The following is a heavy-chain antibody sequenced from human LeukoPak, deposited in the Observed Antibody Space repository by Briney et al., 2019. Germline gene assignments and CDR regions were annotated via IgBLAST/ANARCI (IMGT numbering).Heavy chain of an antibody. V-gene: IGHV1-2*02. CDR2: INPHNGDT. Sequence: ASVKVSCKASGYTFIGYYLHWVRQAPGHGLEWMGWINPHNGDTNYAQKFQGRVTMTRDTSITTAYMELSRLKSDDTAVYYCATVRDIVVGGGPYYFDYWGQGTLVTVSS. CDR1: GYTFIGYY. J-gene: IGHJ4*02. D-gene: IGHD2-15*01. CDR3: ATVRDIVVGGGPYYFDY.